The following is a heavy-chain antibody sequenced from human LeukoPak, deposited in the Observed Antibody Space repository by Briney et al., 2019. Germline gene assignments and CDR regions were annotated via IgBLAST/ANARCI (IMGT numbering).Heavy chain of an antibody. V-gene: IGHV3-23*01. CDR1: GFTFSSYA. CDR2: ISGSGGST. D-gene: IGHD3-22*01. Sequence: GGSLRLSCAASGFTFSSYAMSWARQAPGKGLEWVSAISGSGGSTYYADSVKGRFTISRDNSKNTLYLQMNSLRAEDTAVYYCASTPELSYYYDSGGYYHLDYWGQGTLVTVSS. CDR3: ASTPELSYYYDSGGYYHLDY. J-gene: IGHJ4*02.